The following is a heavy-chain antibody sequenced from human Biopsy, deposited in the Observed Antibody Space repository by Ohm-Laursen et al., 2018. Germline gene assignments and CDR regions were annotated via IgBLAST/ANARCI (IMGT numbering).Heavy chain of an antibody. CDR3: ARGRRTSGWPYFAN. D-gene: IGHD6-19*01. Sequence: SDTLSLTCSVSGGSVSSGSYYWSWIRQPPGKGLEWIGYIYYSGSTNYNPSLQNRVTMSVDTSKNQFSLKLSSVIAADTAVYYCARGRRTSGWPYFANWGQGTLVIVSS. CDR1: GGSVSSGSYY. J-gene: IGHJ4*02. CDR2: IYYSGST. V-gene: IGHV4-61*01.